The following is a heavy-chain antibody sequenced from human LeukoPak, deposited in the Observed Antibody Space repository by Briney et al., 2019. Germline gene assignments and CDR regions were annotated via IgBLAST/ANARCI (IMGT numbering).Heavy chain of an antibody. CDR3: ARDGDDDYGDMYYFDY. J-gene: IGHJ4*02. V-gene: IGHV4-4*07. CDR1: GGSISSYY. Sequence: PSETLSLTCTVSGGSISSYYWSWIRQPAGKGLEWIGRIYTSGSTNYNPSLKSRVTMSVDTSKNQFSLKLSSVPAADTAVYYCARDGDDDYGDMYYFDYWGQGTLVTVSS. D-gene: IGHD4-17*01. CDR2: IYTSGST.